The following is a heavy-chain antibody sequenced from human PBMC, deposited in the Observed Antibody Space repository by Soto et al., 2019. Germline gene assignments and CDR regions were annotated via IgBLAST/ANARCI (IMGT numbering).Heavy chain of an antibody. V-gene: IGHV1-18*01. CDR3: AREGSDYDFWSGYYPLYMDV. Sequence: ASVKVSCKASGYTFTSYGISWVRQAPGQGLEWMGWISAYNGNTNYAQKLQGRVTMTTDTSTSTAYMELRSLRSDDTAVYYCAREGSDYDFWSGYYPLYMDVWGKGTTVTVSS. CDR2: ISAYNGNT. CDR1: GYTFTSYG. D-gene: IGHD3-3*01. J-gene: IGHJ6*03.